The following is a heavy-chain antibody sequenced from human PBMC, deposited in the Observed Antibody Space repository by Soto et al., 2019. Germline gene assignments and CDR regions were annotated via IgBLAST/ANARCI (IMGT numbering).Heavy chain of an antibody. CDR1: GFTFRNYS. V-gene: IGHV3-23*01. CDR2: IGTSGTPT. D-gene: IGHD2-21*01. Sequence: GSLRLSCIASGFTFRNYSMAWVRHSPGEDLEWVSAIGTSGTPTLYADSVKSRFSISRDDSRNTVSLQMNSLGVEDTATYYCTRILWSSRRDALDIWGQGTTVTVSS. J-gene: IGHJ6*02. CDR3: TRILWSSRRDALDI.